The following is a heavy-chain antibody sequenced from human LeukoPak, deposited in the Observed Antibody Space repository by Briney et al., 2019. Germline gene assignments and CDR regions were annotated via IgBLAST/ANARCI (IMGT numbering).Heavy chain of an antibody. Sequence: SVKVSCKTSGYTFTRYYMQWVRQAPGHGLEWMGIINPISGATDYAQNFQGRVTMTRDTSTSTVYMELSSLRSEDTAMYYCARLPYRDGVAQDYWGQGTLVTVSP. CDR2: INPISGAT. CDR1: GYTFTRYY. CDR3: ARLPYRDGVAQDY. J-gene: IGHJ4*02. V-gene: IGHV1-46*01. D-gene: IGHD3-16*02.